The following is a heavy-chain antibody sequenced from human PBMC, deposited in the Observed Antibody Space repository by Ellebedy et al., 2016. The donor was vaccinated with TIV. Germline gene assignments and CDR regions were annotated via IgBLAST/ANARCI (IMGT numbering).Heavy chain of an antibody. Sequence: MPGGSLRLSCTVSGGSISSYYWSWIRQPPGKGLEWIGYIYYSGSTNYNPSLKSRVTISVDTSKNQFSLKLSSVTAADTAVYYCARDLGKYYYDLWGQGTLVTVSS. CDR3: ARDLGKYYYDL. J-gene: IGHJ4*02. CDR1: GGSISSYY. V-gene: IGHV4-59*01. CDR2: IYYSGST. D-gene: IGHD1-26*01.